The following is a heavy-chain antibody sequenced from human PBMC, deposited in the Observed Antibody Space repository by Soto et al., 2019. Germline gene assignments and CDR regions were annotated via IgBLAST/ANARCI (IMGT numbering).Heavy chain of an antibody. Sequence: QVQLQESGPGLVKPSETLSLTCTVSGDSISNYYWNWFRQPPGKGLEWIGYIYYGGSTNYNPSLKSRVTISVDTSKNQFSLKLSSVTAADTAVYYCASRRIGDYWGQGTLVTVSS. D-gene: IGHD3-3*01. CDR1: GDSISNYY. CDR3: ASRRIGDY. V-gene: IGHV4-59*08. J-gene: IGHJ4*02. CDR2: IYYGGST.